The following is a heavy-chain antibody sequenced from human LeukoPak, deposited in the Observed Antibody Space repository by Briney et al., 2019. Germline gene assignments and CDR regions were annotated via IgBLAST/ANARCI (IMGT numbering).Heavy chain of an antibody. Sequence: PGGSLRLSCAASGFTFSSFAMSWVRQAPGKGLEWVSVIYSDGNTYYADSVKGRFTISRHNTMNTLYLQMNSLRAEDTAVYYCARGGGAARLFDYWGQGTLVTVSS. J-gene: IGHJ4*02. CDR1: GFTFSSFA. V-gene: IGHV3-53*04. CDR3: ARGGGAARLFDY. CDR2: IYSDGNT. D-gene: IGHD6-6*01.